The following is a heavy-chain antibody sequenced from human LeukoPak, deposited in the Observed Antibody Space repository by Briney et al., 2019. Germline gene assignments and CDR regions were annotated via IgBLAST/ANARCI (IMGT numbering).Heavy chain of an antibody. Sequence: SETLSLTCAVSGGSISSGGYSWSWIRQPPGKGLEWIGYIYHSGSTYYNPSLKSRVTISVDRSKNQFSLKLSSVTAADTAVYYCAGSPRVGAYPFDYWGQGTLVTVSS. D-gene: IGHD1-26*01. CDR3: AGSPRVGAYPFDY. CDR1: GGSISSGGYS. J-gene: IGHJ4*02. V-gene: IGHV4-30-2*01. CDR2: IYHSGST.